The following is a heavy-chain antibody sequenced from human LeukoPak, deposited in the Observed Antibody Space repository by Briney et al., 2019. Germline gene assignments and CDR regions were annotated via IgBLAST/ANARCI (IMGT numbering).Heavy chain of an antibody. V-gene: IGHV4-34*01. CDR3: ARGPDSSGWYRVYNWFDP. J-gene: IGHJ5*02. D-gene: IGHD6-19*01. CDR1: GGSFSGYY. CDR2: INHSGST. Sequence: SETLSLTCAVYGGSFSGYYWSWIRQPPGKGPEWIGEINHSGSTNYNPSLKSRVTISVDTSKNQFSLKLSSVTAADTAVYYCARGPDSSGWYRVYNWFDPWGQGTLVTVSS.